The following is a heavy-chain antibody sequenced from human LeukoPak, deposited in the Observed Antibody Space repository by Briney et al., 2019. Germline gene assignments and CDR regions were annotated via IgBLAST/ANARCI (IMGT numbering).Heavy chain of an antibody. V-gene: IGHV1-2*02. J-gene: IGHJ3*02. CDR3: ARGSYYDLGDDAFDI. CDR1: GYTFTGYY. CDR2: INPNSGGT. D-gene: IGHD3-22*01. Sequence: ASVKVSCNASGYTFTGYYMHWVRQAPGQGLEWMGWINPNSGGTNYAQKFQGRVTMTRDTSISTAYMELSRLRSDDTAVYYCARGSYYDLGDDAFDIWGQGTMVTVSS.